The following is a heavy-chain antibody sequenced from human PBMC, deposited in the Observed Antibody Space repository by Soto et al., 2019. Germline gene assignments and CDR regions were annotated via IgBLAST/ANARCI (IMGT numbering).Heavy chain of an antibody. Sequence: EVQLVESGGDLVQPGGSLRLSCAASGFTFSTYWMGWVRQAPGKGLEWVANIKLDGSVNYYLASIKGRFTISRDNTKNSLYLQMNRLRVEDTAVYYCARVLGYGWFDPWGQGTLVTVSS. CDR1: GFTFSTYW. J-gene: IGHJ5*02. D-gene: IGHD3-16*01. CDR3: ARVLGYGWFDP. CDR2: IKLDGSVN. V-gene: IGHV3-7*03.